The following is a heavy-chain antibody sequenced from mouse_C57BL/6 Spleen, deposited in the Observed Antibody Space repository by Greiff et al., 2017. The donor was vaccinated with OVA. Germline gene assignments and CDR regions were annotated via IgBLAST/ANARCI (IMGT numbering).Heavy chain of an antibody. D-gene: IGHD1-1*01. V-gene: IGHV5-9*01. CDR1: GFTFSSYT. J-gene: IGHJ2*01. Sequence: EVMLVESGGGLVKPGGSLKLSCAASGFTFSSYTMSWVRQTPEKRLEWVATISGGGGNTYYPDSVKGRFTISRDNAKNTLYLQMSSLRSEDTALYYCARQDYYGSRGDYWGQGTTLTVSS. CDR2: ISGGGGNT. CDR3: ARQDYYGSRGDY.